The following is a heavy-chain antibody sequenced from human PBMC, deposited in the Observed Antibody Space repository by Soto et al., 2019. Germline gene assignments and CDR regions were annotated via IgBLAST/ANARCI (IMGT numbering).Heavy chain of an antibody. Sequence: EVQLLESGGGLVQPGGSLRLSCAASGFTFSSYAMSWVRQAPGKGLEWVSAISGSGGSTYYADSVKGRFTISRDNSKNTLYLQMNSLRAEDTAVYYCANTLITFGGVMGWFDPWGQGTLVTVSS. CDR3: ANTLITFGGVMGWFDP. CDR1: GFTFSSYA. CDR2: ISGSGGST. D-gene: IGHD3-16*01. V-gene: IGHV3-23*01. J-gene: IGHJ5*02.